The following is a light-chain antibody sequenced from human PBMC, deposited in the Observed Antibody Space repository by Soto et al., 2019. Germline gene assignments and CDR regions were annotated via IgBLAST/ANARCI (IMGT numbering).Light chain of an antibody. V-gene: IGLV2-14*01. CDR1: SSDIGVSNY. CDR3: SSYTSTSTL. CDR2: EVS. Sequence: QSVLTQPASVSGSPGQSITISCTGTSSDIGVSNYVSWYQQHPGKAPKLIIYEVSNRPSGVSNRFLGSKSGNTASLTISGLRTEDEADYYCSSYTSTSTLFGGGTKLTVL. J-gene: IGLJ3*02.